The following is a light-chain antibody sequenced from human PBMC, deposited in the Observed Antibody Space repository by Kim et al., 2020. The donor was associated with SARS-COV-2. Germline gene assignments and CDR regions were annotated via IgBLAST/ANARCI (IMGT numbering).Light chain of an antibody. CDR2: GAS. J-gene: IGKJ1*01. CDR3: QHNGSSPAT. Sequence: EIVLTQSPGTLSLSPGERATLSCRASQSVSSSYLAWYQQKPGQAPRLLIYGASSRATGIPGRFSGSGSGTVFTLTISRLEPEVFAVYYCQHNGSSPATFGRGTKVDIK. V-gene: IGKV3-20*01. CDR1: QSVSSSY.